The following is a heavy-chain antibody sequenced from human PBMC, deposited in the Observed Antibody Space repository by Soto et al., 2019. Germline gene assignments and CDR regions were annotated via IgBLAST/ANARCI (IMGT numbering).Heavy chain of an antibody. V-gene: IGHV3-23*01. CDR1: GFIFENFG. Sequence: EVVLLESGGGLEQPGGSLRLSCAASGFIFENFGMSWVRQAPGKGLEWISSISGSGIKKYYADSVKGRFTISRDNSKSTVYLELNNLSAEDTAVYHCAKNQGVELVPLASVDWFDRWGQGAVVSDSS. D-gene: IGHD1-26*01. J-gene: IGHJ5*02. CDR3: AKNQGVELVPLASVDWFDR. CDR2: ISGSGIKK.